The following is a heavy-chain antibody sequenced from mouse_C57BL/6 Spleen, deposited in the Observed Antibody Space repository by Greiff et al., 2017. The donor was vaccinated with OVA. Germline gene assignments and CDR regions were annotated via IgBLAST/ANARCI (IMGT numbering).Heavy chain of an antibody. D-gene: IGHD2-3*01. CDR2: ISYDGSN. CDR1: GYSITSGYY. J-gene: IGHJ3*01. V-gene: IGHV3-6*01. CDR3: ARGDGYPWFAY. Sequence: EVKLMESGPGLVKPSQSLSLTCSVTGYSITSGYYWNWIRQFPGNKLEWMGYISYDGSNNSNPSLKNRISITRDTSRNQLFLKLNSLTTEDTATYYCARGDGYPWFAYWGQGTLVTVSA.